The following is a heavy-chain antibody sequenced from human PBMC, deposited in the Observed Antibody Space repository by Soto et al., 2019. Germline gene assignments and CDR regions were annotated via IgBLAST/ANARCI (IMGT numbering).Heavy chain of an antibody. D-gene: IGHD6-19*01. J-gene: IGHJ4*02. CDR3: AKDRHPYSSGWYWSFGY. CDR1: GCPFGGYA. V-gene: IGHV3-23*01. CDR2: ISGSGGST. Sequence: GGSLRLSCGASGCPFGGYAVSWVRKATGKGLEWVSAISGSGGSTYYADSVKGRFTISRDNSKNTLYLQMNSLRAEDTAVYYCAKDRHPYSSGWYWSFGYWGQGTLVTVSS.